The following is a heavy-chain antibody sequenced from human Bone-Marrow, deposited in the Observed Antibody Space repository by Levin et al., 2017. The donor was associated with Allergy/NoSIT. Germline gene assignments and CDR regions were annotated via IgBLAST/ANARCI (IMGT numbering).Heavy chain of an antibody. Sequence: GGSLRLSCAGSGFTFRSYEMNWVRQAPGKGLEWVSYISSSGGTKYYADSVKGRLTISRDNAKNSLFLQMNGLRAEDTAVYYCAREKTTVIQRSGWSDACDFWGQGTMVTVSS. CDR1: GFTFRSYE. CDR2: ISSSGGTK. D-gene: IGHD6-19*01. V-gene: IGHV3-48*03. CDR3: AREKTTVIQRSGWSDACDF. J-gene: IGHJ3*01.